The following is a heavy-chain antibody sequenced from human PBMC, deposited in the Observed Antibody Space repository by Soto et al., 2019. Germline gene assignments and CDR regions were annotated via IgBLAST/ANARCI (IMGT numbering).Heavy chain of an antibody. CDR3: ARGEQYSGRIFDY. Sequence: TLSLTCAITGESVSSNSAGWSWVRQSPSRGLEWLGRTYYRSKWYYEYAVSVRGRITINPDTSKNQYSLQLNSVTPEDTAVYFCARGEQYSGRIFDYWGQGTLVTVSS. V-gene: IGHV6-1*01. D-gene: IGHD1-26*01. CDR2: TYYRSKWYY. J-gene: IGHJ4*01. CDR1: GESVSSNSAG.